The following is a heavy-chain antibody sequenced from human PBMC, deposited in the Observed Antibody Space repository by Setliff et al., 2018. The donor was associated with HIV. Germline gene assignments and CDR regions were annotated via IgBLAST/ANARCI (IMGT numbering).Heavy chain of an antibody. D-gene: IGHD6-13*01. Sequence: SETLSLTCGVSGYSISSGYYWGWIRQPPGKGLEWIGSIYHNGSTYYNPSLKGRVTTSVATSKNQFSLKLTSLTAADTAVYYCARIDGEAADTNYWGQGTLVTVSS. CDR1: GYSISSGYY. J-gene: IGHJ4*02. CDR2: IYHNGST. CDR3: ARIDGEAADTNY. V-gene: IGHV4-38-2*01.